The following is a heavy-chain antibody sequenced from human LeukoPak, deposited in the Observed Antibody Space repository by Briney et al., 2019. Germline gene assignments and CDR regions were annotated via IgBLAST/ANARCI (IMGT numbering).Heavy chain of an antibody. CDR2: IYPGDSDT. CDR1: GYSFTSYW. Sequence: GESLKISCKGSGYSFTSYWTGWVRQMPGKGLEWMGIIYPGDSDTRYSPSLQGQVTISADKSISTAYLQWSSLKASDTAMYYCARQTGQLGRTGAFDYWGQGTLVTVSS. J-gene: IGHJ4*02. CDR3: ARQTGQLGRTGAFDY. V-gene: IGHV5-51*01. D-gene: IGHD6-6*01.